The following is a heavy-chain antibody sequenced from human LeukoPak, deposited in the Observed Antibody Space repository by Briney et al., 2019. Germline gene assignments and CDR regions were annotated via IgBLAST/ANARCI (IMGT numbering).Heavy chain of an antibody. CDR1: GFTFGDYA. V-gene: IGHV3-49*03. Sequence: GGSLRLSCTTSGFTFGDYAMNWFRQAPGKGLEWVGFIRSKAYGGTTEYAASVKGRFIISRDDAKSIAFLQMNSLKSEDTAVYFCSRALTEYYFDYWGQGTLVTVSS. CDR3: SRALTEYYFDY. J-gene: IGHJ4*02. CDR2: IRSKAYGGTT. D-gene: IGHD1-14*01.